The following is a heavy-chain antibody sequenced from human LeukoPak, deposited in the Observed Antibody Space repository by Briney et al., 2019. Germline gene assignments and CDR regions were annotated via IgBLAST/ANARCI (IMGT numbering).Heavy chain of an antibody. V-gene: IGHV4-39*01. D-gene: IGHD3-10*01. Sequence: SETLSLTCTVSGGSISSCSYYWGWIRQPPGKGLEWIANIYRSGSTYYNPSLRSRVTISVDTSRNQFSLKVNSMSAADTAVYYCARGVDYYGVWGQGTLVTVSS. CDR3: ARGVDYYGV. CDR1: GGSISSCSYY. J-gene: IGHJ4*02. CDR2: IYRSGST.